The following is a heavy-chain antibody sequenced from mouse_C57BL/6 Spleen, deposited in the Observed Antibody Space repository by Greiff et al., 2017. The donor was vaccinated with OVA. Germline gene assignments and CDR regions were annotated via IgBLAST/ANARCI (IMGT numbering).Heavy chain of an antibody. Sequence: EVKLVESGGGLVKPGGSLKLSCAASGFTFSSYAMSWVRQTPEKRLEWVATISNGGSNTYYPDNVKGRFTSSRDNAKNNLYLQMSHLKSEDTAMYYCAREGRVFTTVFDYWGQGTTLTVSS. V-gene: IGHV5-4*01. CDR3: AREGRVFTTVFDY. D-gene: IGHD1-1*01. CDR2: ISNGGSNT. CDR1: GFTFSSYA. J-gene: IGHJ2*01.